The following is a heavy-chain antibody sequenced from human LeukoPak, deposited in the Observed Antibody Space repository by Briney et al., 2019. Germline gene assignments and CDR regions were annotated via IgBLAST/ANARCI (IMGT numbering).Heavy chain of an antibody. CDR1: GFTFSDYY. CDR3: ARPRIAARPDAFDI. CDR2: ISSSGSTI. D-gene: IGHD6-6*01. J-gene: IGHJ3*02. V-gene: IGHV3-11*04. Sequence: GGSLTLSCAPSGFTFSDYYTRWIRQAPGKGLEWVSYISSSGSTIYYADSVKGRFTISRDNAKNSLYLQMNSLRAEDTAVYYCARPRIAARPDAFDIWGQGTMVTVSS.